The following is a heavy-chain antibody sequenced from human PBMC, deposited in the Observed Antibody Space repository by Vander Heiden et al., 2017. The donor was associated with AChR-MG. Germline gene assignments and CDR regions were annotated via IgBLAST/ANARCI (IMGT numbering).Heavy chain of an antibody. CDR2: ISYDGSNK. CDR1: GFTFRSYA. V-gene: IGHV3-30-3*01. Sequence: QVQLVESGGGVVQPGRSLRLSCAASGFTFRSYAMHWGRQAPGKGLEWVAVISYDGSNKYYADSVKGRFTISRDNSKNTLYLQMNSLRAEDTAVYYCARLAFLLGQPTFDYWGQGTLVTVSS. J-gene: IGHJ4*02. D-gene: IGHD1-26*01. CDR3: ARLAFLLGQPTFDY.